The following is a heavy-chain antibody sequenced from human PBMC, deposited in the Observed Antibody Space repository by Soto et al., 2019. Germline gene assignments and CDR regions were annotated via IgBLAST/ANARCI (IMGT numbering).Heavy chain of an antibody. CDR1: GFTFSSYD. CDR2: IGTAGDK. V-gene: IGHV3-13*01. J-gene: IGHJ6*03. CDR3: ARDRARDYMDV. Sequence: GGSLRLSCAASGFTFSSYDMHWVRQATGKGLEWVSAIGTAGDKYYPGSVKGRFTISRENAKNSLYLQMNSLRAGDTAVYYCARDRARDYMDVWGKGTTVTVSS.